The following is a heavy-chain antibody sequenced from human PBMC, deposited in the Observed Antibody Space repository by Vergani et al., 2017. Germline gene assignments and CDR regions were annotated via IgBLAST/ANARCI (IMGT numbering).Heavy chain of an antibody. CDR3: ARDPPXDYYGSGSYSPDDY. Sequence: QVQLVQSGAEVKKPGASVKVSCKASGYTFTSYGISWVRQAPGQGLEWMGWISAYNGNTNYAQKLQGRVTMTTDTSTSTAYMELRSLRSDDTAVYYCARDPPXDYYGSGSYSPDDYWGQGTLVTVSS. V-gene: IGHV1-18*01. J-gene: IGHJ4*02. D-gene: IGHD3-10*01. CDR1: GYTFTSYG. CDR2: ISAYNGNT.